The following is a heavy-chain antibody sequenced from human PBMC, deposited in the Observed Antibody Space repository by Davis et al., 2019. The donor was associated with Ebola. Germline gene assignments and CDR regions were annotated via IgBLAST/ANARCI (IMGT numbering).Heavy chain of an antibody. CDR1: GGTFSSYA. V-gene: IGHV1-69*04. CDR3: ARDVRGITGPSEY. Sequence: SVKVSCKASGGTFSSYAISWVRQAPGQGLEWMGRIIPILGIANYAQKFQGRVTITADESTSTAYMELSSLRSEDTAVYYCARDVRGITGPSEYWGQGTLVTVSS. CDR2: IIPILGIA. D-gene: IGHD1-1*01. J-gene: IGHJ4*02.